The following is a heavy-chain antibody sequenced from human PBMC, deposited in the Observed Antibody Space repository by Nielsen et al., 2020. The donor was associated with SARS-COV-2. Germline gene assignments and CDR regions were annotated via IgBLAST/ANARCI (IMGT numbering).Heavy chain of an antibody. CDR1: GFSVSSHD. CDR3: AKDLSRDSATIFGVVIAPAFDY. V-gene: IGHV3-53*01. J-gene: IGHJ4*02. CDR2: IYSDGST. D-gene: IGHD3-3*01. Sequence: GESLKISCAASGFSVSSHDMNWVRQAPGKGLQWVSLIYSDGSTKYADSVKGRFTISRDNAKTSVYLQMNSLRAEDTAVYYCAKDLSRDSATIFGVVIAPAFDYWGQGTLVTVSS.